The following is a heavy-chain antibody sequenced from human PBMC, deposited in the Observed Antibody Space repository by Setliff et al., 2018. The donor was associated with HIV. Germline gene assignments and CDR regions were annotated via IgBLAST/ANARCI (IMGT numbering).Heavy chain of an antibody. J-gene: IGHJ4*02. CDR2: IYYSGST. Sequence: SETLSLTCTVSGGSIISGDHYWSWTRQPPGKGLEWIDYIYYSGSTYDSPSLKSRVTISVDTSKNQISLRLSSVTAADTAVYYCARLSGGMVPNYWGQGTLVTVSS. V-gene: IGHV4-30-4*08. CDR3: ARLSGGMVPNY. CDR1: GGSIISGDHY. D-gene: IGHD3-10*01.